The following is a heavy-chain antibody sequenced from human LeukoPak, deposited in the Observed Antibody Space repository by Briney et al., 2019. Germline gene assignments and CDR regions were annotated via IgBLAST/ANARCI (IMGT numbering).Heavy chain of an antibody. CDR2: INHSGST. Sequence: SETLSLTCAVYGGSFSGYYWSWIRQPPGKGLEWIGEINHSGSTNYNPSLKSRVTISVDTSKNQFSLKLSSVTAADTAVYYCARKPNRYYYGSGGSWFDPWGQGTLVTVSS. CDR3: ARKPNRYYYGSGGSWFDP. V-gene: IGHV4-34*01. J-gene: IGHJ5*02. CDR1: GGSFSGYY. D-gene: IGHD3-10*01.